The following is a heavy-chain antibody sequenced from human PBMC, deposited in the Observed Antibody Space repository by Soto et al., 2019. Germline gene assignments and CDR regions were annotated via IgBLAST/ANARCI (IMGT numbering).Heavy chain of an antibody. D-gene: IGHD6-13*01. V-gene: IGHV3-64D*06. CDR3: VKDIGQAAVGIRYPYGLDV. CDR2: LSSNGIGT. CDR1: GFTVSSFG. J-gene: IGHJ6*02. Sequence: GGSLRLSCSGSGFTVSSFGMHWVRQAPGKGLEHVSTLSSNGIGTYYADSVKGRFTFSRDTSKNTLYLQMSSLRTEDTAVYYCVKDIGQAAVGIRYPYGLDVWGLGNNVTLSS.